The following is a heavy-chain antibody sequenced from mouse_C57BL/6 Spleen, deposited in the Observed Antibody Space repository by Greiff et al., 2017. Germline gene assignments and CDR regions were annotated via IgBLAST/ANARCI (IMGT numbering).Heavy chain of an antibody. D-gene: IGHD1-1*01. V-gene: IGHV5-16*01. CDR1: GFTFSDYY. CDR3: ARENTTVGYFDV. Sequence: EVKLVESEGGLVQPGSSMKLSCTASGFTFSDYYMAWVRQVPETGLEWVANINYDGSSTYYLDSLKSRFIISRDNAKNILYLQMSSLKSEDTATYYCARENTTVGYFDVWGTGTTVTVSS. CDR2: INYDGSST. J-gene: IGHJ1*03.